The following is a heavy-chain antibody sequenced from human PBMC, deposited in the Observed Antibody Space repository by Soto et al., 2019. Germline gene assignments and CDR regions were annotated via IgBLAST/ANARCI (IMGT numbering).Heavy chain of an antibody. D-gene: IGHD6-13*01. CDR2: INAGSGNT. V-gene: IGHV1-3*01. CDR1: GYTFTSYA. Sequence: QVQLVQSGAEVKKPGASVKVSCKASGYTFTSYAMHWVRQAPGQRLEWMGWINAGSGNTKYSQKFQGRVTITRDTXASTAYMELSSVRSEDTAVYYCARGHSSSWYVFDYWGQGTLVTVSS. J-gene: IGHJ4*02. CDR3: ARGHSSSWYVFDY.